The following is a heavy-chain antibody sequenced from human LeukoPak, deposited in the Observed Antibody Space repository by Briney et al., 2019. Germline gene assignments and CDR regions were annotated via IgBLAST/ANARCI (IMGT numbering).Heavy chain of an antibody. V-gene: IGHV1-2*02. J-gene: IGHJ4*02. D-gene: IGHD5-18*01. CDR1: GYTFTDYY. Sequence: ASVKVSCKASGYTFTDYYLYWVRQAPGQGLEWMGWINPNSGGTNYAQKFQRRVTMTRDTSISTAYMELSRLRSDDTAVYYCARDGTSVMVDFDYWGQGTLVTVSS. CDR3: ARDGTSVMVDFDY. CDR2: INPNSGGT.